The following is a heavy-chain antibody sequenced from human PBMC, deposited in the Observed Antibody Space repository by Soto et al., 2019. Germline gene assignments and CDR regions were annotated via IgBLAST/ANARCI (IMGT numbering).Heavy chain of an antibody. V-gene: IGHV4-39*02. D-gene: IGHD3-16*01. J-gene: IGHJ3*02. CDR3: ANLDVIGFGGVIGPNHGSDS. Sequence: SETLSLTCTVSGGSVSTNSYSWGWIRQSPGKGLAWIGTIYSSENTYYNPSLLSRVTISVDTSKNDFSLKLTSVTAPDPAADNCANLDVIGFGGVIGPNHGSDSWGQGSMVTV. CDR2: IYSSENT. CDR1: GGSVSTNSYS.